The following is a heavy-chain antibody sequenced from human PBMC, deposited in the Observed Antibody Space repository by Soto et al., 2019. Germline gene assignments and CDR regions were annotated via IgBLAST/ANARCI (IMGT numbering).Heavy chain of an antibody. CDR2: IIPIFGTA. D-gene: IGHD3-22*01. CDR3: AREPYYYDSSGYEFDY. J-gene: IGHJ4*02. V-gene: IGHV1-69*13. Sequence: SVKVSCKASGGTFSSYAISWVRQAPGQGLEWMGGIIPIFGTANYAQKFQGRVTITADESTSTAYMELSSLRSEDTAVYYCAREPYYYDSSGYEFDYWGQGTLVTVSS. CDR1: GGTFSSYA.